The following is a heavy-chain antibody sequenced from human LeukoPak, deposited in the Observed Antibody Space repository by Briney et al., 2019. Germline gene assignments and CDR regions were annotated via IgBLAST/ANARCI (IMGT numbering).Heavy chain of an antibody. CDR1: GFTFSDYY. J-gene: IGHJ5*02. CDR2: ISSSGSTI. V-gene: IGHV3-11*01. Sequence: PGRSLRLSCAASGFTFSDYYMSWIRQAPGKGLGWVSYISSSGSTIYYADSLKGRFTISRDNAKNSLYLQMNSLRAEDTAVYYCARVLREWLLFGWFDPWGQGTLVTVSS. D-gene: IGHD3-3*01. CDR3: ARVLREWLLFGWFDP.